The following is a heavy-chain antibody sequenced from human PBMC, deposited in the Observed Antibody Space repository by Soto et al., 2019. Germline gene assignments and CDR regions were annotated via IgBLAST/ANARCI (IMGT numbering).Heavy chain of an antibody. V-gene: IGHV4-59*01. D-gene: IGHD4-17*01. CDR3: ARDRYGGNSFWYFNV. Sequence: QVQLQESGPGLVKPSETLSLTCSVADGSISNYYWSWIRQPPGKGLEWIGQIHYTGSTNYNPSLESRVTMSVGTSKNLFSLRLTSVTAADTAVYYCARDRYGGNSFWYFNVWGRGTLVTVSS. CDR1: DGSISNYY. J-gene: IGHJ2*01. CDR2: IHYTGST.